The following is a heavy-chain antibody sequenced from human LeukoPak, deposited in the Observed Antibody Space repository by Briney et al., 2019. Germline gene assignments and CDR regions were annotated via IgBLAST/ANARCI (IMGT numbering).Heavy chain of an antibody. V-gene: IGHV3-7*02. Sequence: GGSLRLSCAASGFTFSSYWMSWVRRTPGKGLEWVAHLNQDGSERHYVDSVKGRFTISRENAKNSLYLQMNSLRAEDTAVYYCAKCGSGSNFDYWGQGILVTVSS. CDR1: GFTFSSYW. D-gene: IGHD3-10*01. CDR3: AKCGSGSNFDY. J-gene: IGHJ4*02. CDR2: LNQDGSER.